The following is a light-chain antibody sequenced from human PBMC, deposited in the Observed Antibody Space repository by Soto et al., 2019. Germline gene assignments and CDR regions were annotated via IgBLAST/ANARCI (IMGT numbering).Light chain of an antibody. J-gene: IGKJ2*01. Sequence: EIVLTQSPGTLSLSPGERATLSCRASQSVSSSYLAWYQQKPGQAPRLLIYGASSRATGIPDRFSGSGSGTDFTLTISRLKPEDFAVYYCQHYGSSPYTFGQGTNLGIK. CDR2: GAS. V-gene: IGKV3-20*01. CDR1: QSVSSSY. CDR3: QHYGSSPYT.